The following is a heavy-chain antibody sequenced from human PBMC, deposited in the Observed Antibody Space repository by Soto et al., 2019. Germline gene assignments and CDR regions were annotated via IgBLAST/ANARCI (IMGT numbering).Heavy chain of an antibody. V-gene: IGHV4-59*01. CDR2: IFYSGST. CDR1: GGSISSYY. D-gene: IGHD4-17*01. Sequence: QVQLQESGPGLVKPSETLYLTCTVSGGSISSYYWSWIRQPPGKGLEWIGYIFYSGSTNYNPSLKSRVTISVDTSKNQFSLKLSSVTAADTAVYYCARRYGSAFDIWGHGTMVTVSS. J-gene: IGHJ3*02. CDR3: ARRYGSAFDI.